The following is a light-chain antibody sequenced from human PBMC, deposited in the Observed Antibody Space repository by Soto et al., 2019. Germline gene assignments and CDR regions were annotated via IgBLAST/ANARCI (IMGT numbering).Light chain of an antibody. Sequence: IPLTHSPSTLSGSVGFGFTTTYRASQTISSWLAWYQQKPGKAPKLLIYKASTLKSGVPSRFSGSGSGTEFTLTISSLQPDDFATYYCQHYNSYSEAFGQGTKVDIK. CDR3: QHYNSYSEA. CDR1: QTISSW. J-gene: IGKJ1*01. CDR2: KAS. V-gene: IGKV1-5*03.